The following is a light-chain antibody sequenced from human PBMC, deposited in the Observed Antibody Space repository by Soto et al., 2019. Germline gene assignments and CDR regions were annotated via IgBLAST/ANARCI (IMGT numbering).Light chain of an antibody. J-gene: IGKJ1*01. Sequence: EIVLTQSPGTLSLSPGERATLSCRASPSISSSYLAWYQQKPGQAPRLLIYGASSRATGIPDRFSGSGSGTDFTLTISRLEPEDFAVYYCQQYRSSPGTFGQGTKVEIK. CDR3: QQYRSSPGT. CDR1: PSISSSY. CDR2: GAS. V-gene: IGKV3-20*01.